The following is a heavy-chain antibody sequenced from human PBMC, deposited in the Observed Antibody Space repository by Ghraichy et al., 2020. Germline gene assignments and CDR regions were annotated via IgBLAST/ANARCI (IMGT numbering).Heavy chain of an antibody. D-gene: IGHD2-2*01. CDR3: ARNPVCGSSTNCYPNWFDF. CDR1: GFSLNNAKMG. J-gene: IGHJ5*01. V-gene: IGHV2-26*01. CDR2: IFSNDEK. Sequence: SGPTLVKPTETLTLTCTVSGFSLNNAKMGVSWIRQPPGKALEWLAHIFSNDEKSYNTSLKSRLTISKDTSKSQVVLIMTNMDPVDTATYYCARNPVCGSSTNCYPNWFDFWGQGTLVTVSS.